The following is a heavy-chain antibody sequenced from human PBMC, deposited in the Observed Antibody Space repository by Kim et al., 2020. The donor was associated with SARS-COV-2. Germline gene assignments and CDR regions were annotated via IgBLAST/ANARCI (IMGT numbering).Heavy chain of an antibody. V-gene: IGHV4-39*01. CDR3: ARTISGSYYADAFDI. CDR1: GGSISSSSYY. Sequence: SETLSLTCTVSGGSISSSSYYWGWIRQPPGKGLEWIGSIYYSGSTYYNPSLKSRVTISVDTSKNQFSLKPSSVTAADTAVYYCARTISGSYYADAFDIWG. J-gene: IGHJ3*02. D-gene: IGHD1-26*01. CDR2: IYYSGST.